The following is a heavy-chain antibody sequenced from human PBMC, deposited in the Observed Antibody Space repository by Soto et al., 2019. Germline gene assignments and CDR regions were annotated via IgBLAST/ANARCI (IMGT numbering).Heavy chain of an antibody. J-gene: IGHJ6*02. V-gene: IGHV3-74*01. CDR1: GFTFGSYW. CDR3: ARGRPYGMDV. CDR2: IDSDGSST. Sequence: GRSLRLSCAASGFTFGSYWMNWVRQAPGKGLVWVSRIDSDGSSTTYADSVKGRFTTSRDNANNTLYLQMSSLRVADTAVYYCARGRPYGMDVWGQGTTVTVSS.